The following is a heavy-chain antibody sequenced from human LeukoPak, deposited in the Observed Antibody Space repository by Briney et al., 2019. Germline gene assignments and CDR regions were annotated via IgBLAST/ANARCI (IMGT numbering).Heavy chain of an antibody. D-gene: IGHD2-2*01. CDR3: ARSEYACSRTNCPLDH. CDR2: VYYSGST. CDR1: GGSISSHC. J-gene: IGHJ1*01. Sequence: PSETLSLTCTVSGGSISSHCWSWIRLPPGKGLEFIGYVYYSGSTNYNPSLKSRVTISLDTSKNQFSLKLNSVTAADTAVYYCARSEYACSRTNCPLDHWGQGTLVTVSS. V-gene: IGHV4-59*11.